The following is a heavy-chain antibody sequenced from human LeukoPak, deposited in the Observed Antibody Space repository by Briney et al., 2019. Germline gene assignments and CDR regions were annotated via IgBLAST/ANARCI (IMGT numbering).Heavy chain of an antibody. CDR1: GYTLTSYD. V-gene: IGHV1-8*01. Sequence: ASVKVSCKASGYTLTSYDINWVRQATGQGLEWMGWMNPNSGNTGYAQKFQGRVTMTRNTSISTAYMELSSLRSEDTAVYYCARRRSTVTTIDYWGQGTLVTVSS. CDR3: ARRRSTVTTIDY. CDR2: MNPNSGNT. J-gene: IGHJ4*02. D-gene: IGHD4-17*01.